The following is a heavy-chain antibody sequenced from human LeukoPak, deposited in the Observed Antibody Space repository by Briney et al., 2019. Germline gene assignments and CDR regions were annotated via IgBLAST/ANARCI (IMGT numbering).Heavy chain of an antibody. CDR3: ARDYTMITMIVVVDYGMDV. D-gene: IGHD3-22*01. CDR1: GLTFSSYE. CDR2: ISSSGSTI. Sequence: GGSLRLSCAASGLTFSSYEMNWVRQAPGKGLEWVSYISSSGSTIYYADSVKGRFTISRDNAKNSLYLQMNSLRAEDTAVYYCARDYTMITMIVVVDYGMDVWGQGTTVTVSS. J-gene: IGHJ6*02. V-gene: IGHV3-48*03.